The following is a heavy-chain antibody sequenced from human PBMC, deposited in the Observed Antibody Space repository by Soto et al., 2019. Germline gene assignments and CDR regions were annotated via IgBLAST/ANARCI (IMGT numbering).Heavy chain of an antibody. J-gene: IGHJ5*02. CDR3: ARDPNYDFWSGYQHNWFDP. D-gene: IGHD3-3*01. CDR2: ISSSSSTI. CDR1: GFTFSSYS. V-gene: IGHV3-48*01. Sequence: EVQLVESGGGLVQPGGSLRLSCAASGFTFSSYSMNWVRQAPGKGLEWVSYISSSSSTIYYAESVKGRFTISRDNAKNSLYLQMNSLRAEDTAVYYCARDPNYDFWSGYQHNWFDPWGQGTLVTVSS.